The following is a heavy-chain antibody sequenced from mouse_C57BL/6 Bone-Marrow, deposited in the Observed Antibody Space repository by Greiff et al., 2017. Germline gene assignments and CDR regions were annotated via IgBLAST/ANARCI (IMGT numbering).Heavy chain of an antibody. CDR1: GFTFSSYA. V-gene: IGHV5-4*01. CDR3: ARDRGRYDGYYVPFAY. D-gene: IGHD2-3*01. Sequence: EVMLVESGGGLVKPGGSLKLSCAASGFTFSSYAMSWVRQTPEKRLEWVATISDGGSYTYYPDNVKGRFTISRDNAKNNLYLQMSHLKSEDTAMYYCARDRGRYDGYYVPFAYWGQGTLVTVSA. CDR2: ISDGGSYT. J-gene: IGHJ3*01.